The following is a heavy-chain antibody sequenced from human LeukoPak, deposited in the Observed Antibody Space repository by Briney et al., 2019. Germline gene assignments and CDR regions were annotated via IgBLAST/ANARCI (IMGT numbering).Heavy chain of an antibody. CDR2: IYYSGST. Sequence: SETLSLTCAVYGGSFSGYYWSWIRQPPGKGLEWIGSIYYSGSTYYNPSLKSRVTISVDTSKNQFSLKLSSVTAADTAVYYCARDRGSSWYRGNDWFDPWGQGTLVTVSS. D-gene: IGHD6-13*01. J-gene: IGHJ5*02. CDR3: ARDRGSSWYRGNDWFDP. V-gene: IGHV4-34*01. CDR1: GGSFSGYY.